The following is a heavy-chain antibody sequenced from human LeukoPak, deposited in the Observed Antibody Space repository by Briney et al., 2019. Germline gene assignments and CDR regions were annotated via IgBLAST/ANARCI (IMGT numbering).Heavy chain of an antibody. CDR2: IIPIFGTA. Sequence: ASVKVSCKASGGTFSSYAISWVRQAPGQGLEWMGGIIPIFGTADYAQKFQGRVTITADKSTSTAYMELSSLRSEDTAVYYCARGQTDLNWFDPWGQGTLVAVSS. CDR1: GGTFSSYA. J-gene: IGHJ5*02. D-gene: IGHD1-14*01. V-gene: IGHV1-69*06. CDR3: ARGQTDLNWFDP.